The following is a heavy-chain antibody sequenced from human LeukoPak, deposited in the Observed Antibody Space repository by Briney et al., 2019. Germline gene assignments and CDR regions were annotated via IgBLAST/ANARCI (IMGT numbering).Heavy chain of an antibody. J-gene: IGHJ3*02. CDR3: AADLGGTFSRDGYNPPNPDAFDI. CDR2: IVVGSGNT. CDR1: GFTFTSSA. Sequence: ASVKVSCKASGFTFTSSAMQWVRQARGQRLEWIGWIVVGSGNTNYAQEFQERVTITRDMSTSTAYMELSSLRSEDTAVYYCAADLGGTFSRDGYNPPNPDAFDIWGQGTMVTVSS. V-gene: IGHV1-58*02. D-gene: IGHD5-24*01.